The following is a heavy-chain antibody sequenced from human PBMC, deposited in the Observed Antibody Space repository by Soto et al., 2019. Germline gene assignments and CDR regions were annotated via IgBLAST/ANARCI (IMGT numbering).Heavy chain of an antibody. CDR1: GGSFSGYY. CDR2: INHSGST. V-gene: IGHV4-34*01. J-gene: IGHJ2*01. D-gene: IGHD5-12*01. CDR3: ARDIFSTYVEMATTFDL. Sequence: QVQLQQWGAGLLKPSETLSLTCAVYGGSFSGYYWSWIRQPPGKGLEWIGEINHSGSTNYNPSLKSRVTISVDTPRNQFSLKVTSVTAADTAVYYCARDIFSTYVEMATTFDLWGRGTLVTVSS.